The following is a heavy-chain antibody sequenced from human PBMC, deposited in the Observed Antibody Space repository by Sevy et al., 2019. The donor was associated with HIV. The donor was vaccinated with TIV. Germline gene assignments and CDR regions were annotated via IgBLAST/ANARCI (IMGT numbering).Heavy chain of an antibody. Sequence: GGSLRLSCAASGFTFSGSAMHWVRQASGKGLEWVGLIRSKANSYATAYDASVKGRFTISRDDSKNTAYLQMNSLKTEDTAVYYCTRPLYDSSGYSDSWGQGTLVTVSS. J-gene: IGHJ4*02. CDR2: IRSKANSYAT. CDR3: TRPLYDSSGYSDS. D-gene: IGHD3-22*01. CDR1: GFTFSGSA. V-gene: IGHV3-73*01.